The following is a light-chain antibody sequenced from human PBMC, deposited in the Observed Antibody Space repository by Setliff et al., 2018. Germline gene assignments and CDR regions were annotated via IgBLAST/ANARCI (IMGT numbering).Light chain of an antibody. Sequence: QSVLTQPPSASGSPGQSVTISCTGTGGLVGGYNYVSWYQQHPGKAPRLTIYEVTKRPSGVPDRFSGSNSGNTASLTVSGLQAEDEADYYCTFYSGSNNFFFGSGTKVTVL. CDR3: TFYSGSNNFF. V-gene: IGLV2-8*01. CDR1: GGLVGGYNY. J-gene: IGLJ1*01. CDR2: EVT.